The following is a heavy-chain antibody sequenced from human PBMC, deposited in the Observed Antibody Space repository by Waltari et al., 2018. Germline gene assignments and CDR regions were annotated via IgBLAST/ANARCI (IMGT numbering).Heavy chain of an antibody. CDR2: IYYSGST. Sequence: QLQLQESGPGLVKPSETLSLTCTVSGGSISSSSYYWGWIRQPPGKGLEWIGSIYYSGSTYYNPSLKSRVTISVDTSKNQFSLKLSSVTAADTAVYYCARTYYDFWSAYYYGMDVWGQGTTVTVSS. V-gene: IGHV4-39*01. J-gene: IGHJ6*02. CDR3: ARTYYDFWSAYYYGMDV. D-gene: IGHD3-3*01. CDR1: GGSISSSSYY.